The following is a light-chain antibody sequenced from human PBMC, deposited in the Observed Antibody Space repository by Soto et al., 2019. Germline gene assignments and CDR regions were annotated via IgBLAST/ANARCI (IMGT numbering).Light chain of an antibody. V-gene: IGLV2-14*01. Sequence: SALTQPASVSGSPGQSITISCTGTSSDVGAYNYVSWYQQYPGKAPKFMIYEVSNRPSGVSDRFSGSKSGNTASLTISGLQAEDEADYYCSSYTTSNTYVFGTGTKVTVL. CDR1: SSDVGAYNY. J-gene: IGLJ1*01. CDR3: SSYTTSNTYV. CDR2: EVS.